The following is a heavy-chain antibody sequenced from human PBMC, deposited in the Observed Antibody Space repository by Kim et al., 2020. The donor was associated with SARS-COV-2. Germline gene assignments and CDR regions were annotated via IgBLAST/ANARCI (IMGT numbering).Heavy chain of an antibody. Sequence: SETLSLTCTVSGGSISSYYWSWIRQPPGKGLEWIGYIYHSGSTSYNPSLKSRVTISVDTSKKQFSLKLSSVTAADTVLYYCASHGAEYFQHWGQGTRVTVS. CDR2: IYHSGST. J-gene: IGHJ1*01. CDR3: ASHGAEYFQH. CDR1: GGSISSYY. V-gene: IGHV4-59*08.